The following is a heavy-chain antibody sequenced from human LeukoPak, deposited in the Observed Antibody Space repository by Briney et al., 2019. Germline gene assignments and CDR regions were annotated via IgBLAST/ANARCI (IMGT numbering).Heavy chain of an antibody. V-gene: IGHV3-30-3*01. D-gene: IGHD6-19*01. CDR1: GFTFSSYA. Sequence: GGSLRLSCAASGFTFSSYAMHWVRQAPGKGLWRVAVISYDGSNKYYADSVKGRFTISRDNSKNTLYLQMNSLRAEDTAVYYCARGGYSSGWYLWVTGGVDYWGQGTLVTVSS. CDR3: ARGGYSSGWYLWVTGGVDY. CDR2: ISYDGSNK. J-gene: IGHJ4*02.